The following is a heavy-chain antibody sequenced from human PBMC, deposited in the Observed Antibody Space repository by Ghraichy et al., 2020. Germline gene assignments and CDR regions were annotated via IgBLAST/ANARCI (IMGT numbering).Heavy chain of an antibody. CDR2: ISGDGTRT. Sequence: GGSLRLTCAGSGFTFSNYAMSWVRQAPGKGLEWVSIISGDGTRTYYIYSVKGRFTISRDNAKNTLSLQMTTLRAEDTAVYYCARFQVFTGDCPFDYWGQGTLVTVS. CDR3: ARFQVFTGDCPFDY. V-gene: IGHV3-23*01. J-gene: IGHJ4*02. CDR1: GFTFSNYA. D-gene: IGHD2-21*02.